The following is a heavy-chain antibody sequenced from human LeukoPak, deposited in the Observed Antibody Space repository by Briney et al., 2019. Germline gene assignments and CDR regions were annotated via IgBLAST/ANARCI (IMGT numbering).Heavy chain of an antibody. CDR2: IIPIFGTA. J-gene: IGHJ4*02. V-gene: IGHV1-69*05. Sequence: SVKVSCKASGGTFSSYAISWVRQAPGQGLEWMGRIIPIFGTANYAQKFQGRVTITTDESTSTAYMELSSLRSEDTAVYYCAREIKISSDLGGGSYGGGYWGQGTLVTVSS. D-gene: IGHD1-26*01. CDR3: AREIKISSDLGGGSYGGGY. CDR1: GGTFSSYA.